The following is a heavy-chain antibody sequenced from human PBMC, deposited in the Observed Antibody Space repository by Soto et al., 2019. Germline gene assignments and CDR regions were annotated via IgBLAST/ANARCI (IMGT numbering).Heavy chain of an antibody. CDR1: GGSFSGYY. CDR2: INHSGST. V-gene: IGHV4-34*01. Sequence: SETLSLTCAVYGGSFSGYYWSWIRQPPGKGLEWIGEINHSGSTNYNPSLKSRVTISVDTSKNQFSLKLSSVTAADTAVYYCAGYLFLGWEQNYFDYWGQGTLVTVSS. D-gene: IGHD1-26*01. J-gene: IGHJ4*02. CDR3: AGYLFLGWEQNYFDY.